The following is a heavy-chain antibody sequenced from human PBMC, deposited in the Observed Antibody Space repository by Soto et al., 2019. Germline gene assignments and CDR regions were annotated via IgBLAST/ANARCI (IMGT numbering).Heavy chain of an antibody. D-gene: IGHD2-15*01. CDR3: AKGRGYCSGGSCLYEFDS. V-gene: IGHV3-23*01. CDR1: GFTFSSYA. J-gene: IGHJ4*02. Sequence: EVQLLESGGGLVQPGGSLRLSCAASGFTFSSYAMSWVRQAPGKGLEWVSAISGSGGSTYYADSVKGRFTISRDNSKNTLYLQMNSVRAGDTAVYYCAKGRGYCSGGSCLYEFDSWGQGTLVTVSS. CDR2: ISGSGGST.